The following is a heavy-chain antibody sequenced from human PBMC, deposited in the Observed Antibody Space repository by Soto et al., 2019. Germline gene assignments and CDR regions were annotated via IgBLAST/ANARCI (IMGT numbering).Heavy chain of an antibody. CDR1: GDSVSSNSAA. CDR3: ARGESSSGAFDI. V-gene: IGHV6-1*01. Sequence: SQTLSLTCAISGDSVSSNSAAWNWIRQSPSRGLEWLGRTYYRSKWCNDYAVSVKSRLTVNPDTSKNQFSLQLNSVTPEDTAVYFCARGESSSGAFDIWGQGTMVTVSS. J-gene: IGHJ3*02. CDR2: TYYRSKWCN. D-gene: IGHD6-6*01.